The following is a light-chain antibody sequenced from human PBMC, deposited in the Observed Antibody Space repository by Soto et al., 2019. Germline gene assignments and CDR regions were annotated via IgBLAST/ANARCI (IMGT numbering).Light chain of an antibody. Sequence: EIVLTQSPATLSLSPGERATLSCRASQSVSSYLAWYQQKPGQDARRLLYDAATRGASSTASCSSSGGAADLTLPTSSRVHPDFALEYYQQRSNWPGTFGQGTKVDIK. V-gene: IGKV3-11*01. CDR3: QQRSNWPGT. J-gene: IGKJ1*01. CDR2: DAA. CDR1: QSVSSY.